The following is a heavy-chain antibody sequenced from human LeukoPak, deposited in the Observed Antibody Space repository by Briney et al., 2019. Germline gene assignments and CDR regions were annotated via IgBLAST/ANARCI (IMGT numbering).Heavy chain of an antibody. J-gene: IGHJ4*02. D-gene: IGHD4-17*01. CDR1: GFTFDDHA. CDR2: ITWNSGSI. CDR3: AKGHYGDYSMIDY. Sequence: GGSLRLSCAASGFTFDDHAMYWVRQAPGKGLEWVSGITWNSGSIGYADSVKGRFTISRDNAKNSLYLQMNSLRAEDTALYYCAKGHYGDYSMIDYWGQGTLVTVSS. V-gene: IGHV3-9*01.